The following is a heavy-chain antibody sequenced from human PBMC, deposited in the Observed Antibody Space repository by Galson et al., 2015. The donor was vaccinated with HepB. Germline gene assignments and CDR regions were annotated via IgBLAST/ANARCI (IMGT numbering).Heavy chain of an antibody. CDR1: GFTFSSYW. CDR2: IKQDGSEK. V-gene: IGHV3-7*03. Sequence: SLRLSCAASGFTFSSYWMSWVRQAPGKVLEWVTNIKQDGSEKYYVDSVKGRFTISRDNAKNSLYLQMNSLRAEDTAVYYCARFAHTDSDAFDIWGQGTMVTVSS. D-gene: IGHD3-22*01. CDR3: ARFAHTDSDAFDI. J-gene: IGHJ3*02.